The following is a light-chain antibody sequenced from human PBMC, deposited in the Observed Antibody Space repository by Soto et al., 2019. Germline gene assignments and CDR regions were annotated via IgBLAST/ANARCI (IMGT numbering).Light chain of an antibody. J-gene: IGKJ1*01. Sequence: EIVMTQSPATLSVSPGERATLSCRASLSVNRNIAWSQQKPGQAPRLLIYGASTRATGVPARFSGSGSGTEFTLTISSLQSEDFAVYYCQQYYNWRTFGQGTNVEIK. CDR1: LSVNRN. CDR2: GAS. V-gene: IGKV3-15*01. CDR3: QQYYNWRT.